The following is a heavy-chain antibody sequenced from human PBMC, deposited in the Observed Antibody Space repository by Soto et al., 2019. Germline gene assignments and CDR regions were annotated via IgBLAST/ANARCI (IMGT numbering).Heavy chain of an antibody. Sequence: VQLVESGGGLVQPGGSLRLSCAASGFSFSSYDMHWVRQAPGKGLEWVAVISYDGSNKYYADSVKGRFTISRDNSKNTLYLQMNSLRAEDTAVYYCARTGTTTYYYYGMDVWGQGTTVTVSS. CDR2: ISYDGSNK. CDR1: GFSFSSYD. V-gene: IGHV3-30-3*01. CDR3: ARTGTTTYYYYGMDV. D-gene: IGHD1-1*01. J-gene: IGHJ6*02.